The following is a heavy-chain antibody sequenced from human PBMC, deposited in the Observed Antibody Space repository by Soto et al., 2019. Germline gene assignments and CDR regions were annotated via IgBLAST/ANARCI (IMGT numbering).Heavy chain of an antibody. D-gene: IGHD5-18*01. CDR2: IWYDGSNK. V-gene: IGHV3-33*01. CDR1: GFTFSSYG. CDR3: ARDGYSYAHDYYYYGMDV. Sequence: GGSLRFSCAASGFTFSSYGMHWVRQAPGKGLEWVAVIWYDGSNKYYADSVKGRFTISRDNSKNTLYLQMNSLRAEDTAVYYCARDGYSYAHDYYYYGMDVWGQGTTVTVSS. J-gene: IGHJ6*02.